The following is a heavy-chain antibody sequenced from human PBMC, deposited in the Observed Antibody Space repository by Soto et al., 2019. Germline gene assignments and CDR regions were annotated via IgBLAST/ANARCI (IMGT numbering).Heavy chain of an antibody. D-gene: IGHD6-19*01. Sequence: ASVKVSCKASGYTFTNYGVSWVRQAPGQGLEWMGWIGGYKGNTNYAQKLQGRVTLTTDTSKSIAYLQMNSLKTEDTVVYYCTRVGDSSGWSSDYWGQGTLVTVSS. J-gene: IGHJ4*02. CDR1: GYTFTNYG. CDR3: TRVGDSSGWSSDY. V-gene: IGHV1-18*01. CDR2: IGGYKGNT.